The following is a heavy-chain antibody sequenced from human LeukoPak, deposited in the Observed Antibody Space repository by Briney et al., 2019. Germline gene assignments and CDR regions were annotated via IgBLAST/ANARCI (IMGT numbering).Heavy chain of an antibody. V-gene: IGHV3-23*01. J-gene: IGHJ4*02. Sequence: PGGSLRLSCAASGFSFSTYAMSWVRQAPGKGLEWVSALSGSGSSPYYADSVKGRFTISRDKAKNTVYLQMSSLRAEDTAVYYCAKDGARDGYNYPDYWGQGTLVTVSS. CDR3: AKDGARDGYNYPDY. D-gene: IGHD5-24*01. CDR1: GFSFSTYA. CDR2: LSGSGSSP.